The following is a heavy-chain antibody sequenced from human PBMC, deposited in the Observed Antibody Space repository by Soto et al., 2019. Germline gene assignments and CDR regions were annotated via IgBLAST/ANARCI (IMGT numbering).Heavy chain of an antibody. J-gene: IGHJ4*02. Sequence: EVQLLESGGGFVQPGRSLRLSCEASGFTFTNYALSWVRQAPGKGLEWVSTIGGGSGSTSYADSVKGRFSISRENSKNTLYLQMSSLRAEDTALYYCATRMYSTSWYYFVSWGQGTLVTVSS. CDR1: GFTFTNYA. CDR2: IGGGSGST. CDR3: ATRMYSTSWYYFVS. D-gene: IGHD6-13*01. V-gene: IGHV3-23*01.